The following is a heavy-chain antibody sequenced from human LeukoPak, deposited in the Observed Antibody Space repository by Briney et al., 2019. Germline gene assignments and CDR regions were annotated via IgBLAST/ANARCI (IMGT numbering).Heavy chain of an antibody. CDR1: GGSISSSSYY. D-gene: IGHD3-9*01. CDR3: ARVMSDILTGYYNWFDP. V-gene: IGHV4-39*07. J-gene: IGHJ5*02. Sequence: PSETLSLTCTVSGGSISSSSYYWGWIRQPPGKGLEWIGSIYYSGSTYYNPSLKSRVTISVDTSKNQFSLKLSSVTAADTAVYYCARVMSDILTGYYNWFDPWGQGTLVTVSS. CDR2: IYYSGST.